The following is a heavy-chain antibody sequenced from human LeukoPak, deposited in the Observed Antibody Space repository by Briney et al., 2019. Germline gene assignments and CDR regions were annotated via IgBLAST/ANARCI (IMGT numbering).Heavy chain of an antibody. CDR3: ATFSSRLRGYYYYMDV. V-gene: IGHV1-24*01. J-gene: IGHJ6*03. CDR2: FDPEDGET. Sequence: ASVKVSCKVSGYTLTELSMHWVRQAPGKGLEWMGGFDPEDGETIYAQKFQGRVTMTEDTSTDTAYMELSSLRSEDTAVYYCATFSSRLRGYYYYMDVWGKGTTVTVSS. CDR1: GYTLTELS.